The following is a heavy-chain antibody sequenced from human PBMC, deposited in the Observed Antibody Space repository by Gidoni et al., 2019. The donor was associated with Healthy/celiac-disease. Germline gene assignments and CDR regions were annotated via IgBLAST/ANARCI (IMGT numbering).Heavy chain of an antibody. V-gene: IGHV3-48*01. J-gene: IGHJ5*02. D-gene: IGHD2-15*01. CDR2: ISSSSSTI. CDR1: GCTFGSYS. Sequence: EVQLVESGGGLVQPGGSLRLSCAASGCTFGSYSRNWVRQAPGKGLEWVSYISSSSSTIYYADSVKGRFTISRDNAKNSLYLQMNSLRAEDTAVYYCARDLGYCSGGSCRNWFDPWGQGTLVTVSS. CDR3: ARDLGYCSGGSCRNWFDP.